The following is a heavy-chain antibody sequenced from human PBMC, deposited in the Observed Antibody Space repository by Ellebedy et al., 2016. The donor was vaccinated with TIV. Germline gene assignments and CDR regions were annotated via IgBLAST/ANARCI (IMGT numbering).Heavy chain of an antibody. CDR2: ISGDSSYI. V-gene: IGHV3-21*04. J-gene: IGHJ4*02. CDR1: GFTFSTYN. D-gene: IGHD4-17*01. Sequence: GESLKISCAASGFTFSTYNMNWVRQARGKGLEWVSSISGDSSYIYNADSLKGRFTISRDNAKNSLYLQINSLRAEDTAVYYCARGSGDLPFDYWGQGTLVTVSS. CDR3: ARGSGDLPFDY.